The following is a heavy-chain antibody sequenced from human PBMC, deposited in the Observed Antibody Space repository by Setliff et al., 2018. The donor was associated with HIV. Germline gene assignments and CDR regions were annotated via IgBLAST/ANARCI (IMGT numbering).Heavy chain of an antibody. CDR3: TKDTQTGYYDY. Sequence: GESLKISCAASGFTFSSYNMNWVRQAPGKGLEWVSSISSTSTYIYYVDSVKGRFTISRDNSKNSLYLQLNSLTTEDTAFYYCTKDTQTGYYDYWGQGTLVTVSS. J-gene: IGHJ4*02. CDR2: ISSTSTYI. V-gene: IGHV3-21*04. D-gene: IGHD2-15*01. CDR1: GFTFSSYN.